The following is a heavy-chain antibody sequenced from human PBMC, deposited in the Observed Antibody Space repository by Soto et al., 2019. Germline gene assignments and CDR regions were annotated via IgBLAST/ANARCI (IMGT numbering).Heavy chain of an antibody. J-gene: IGHJ6*02. Sequence: EAQLLESGGGLLQPGGSLRLSCAGSGFTFSSYAMSWVRLAPGKGLEWVSGITGSGAITYYTDSVKGRFTTSRDNSKNTLYLQMHSLRAEDTAVYYCARDVWETTSMYYGLDVWGLGTTVTVSS. V-gene: IGHV3-23*01. CDR1: GFTFSSYA. D-gene: IGHD1-26*01. CDR2: ITGSGAIT. CDR3: ARDVWETTSMYYGLDV.